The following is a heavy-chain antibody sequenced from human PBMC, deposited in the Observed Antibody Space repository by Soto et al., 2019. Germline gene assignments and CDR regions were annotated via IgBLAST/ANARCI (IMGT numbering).Heavy chain of an antibody. Sequence: QVQLVQSGAEVKKPGSSVKVSCKASGGTFSSYAISWVRQAPGQGLEWMGGIIPIFGTANYAQKFQGRVTITADESTSTAYMELSSLRSEDTAVYYCARTEYGGRILATARDYGMDVWGQGTTVTVSS. CDR2: IIPIFGTA. CDR1: GGTFSSYA. V-gene: IGHV1-69*12. J-gene: IGHJ6*02. D-gene: IGHD2-15*01. CDR3: ARTEYGGRILATARDYGMDV.